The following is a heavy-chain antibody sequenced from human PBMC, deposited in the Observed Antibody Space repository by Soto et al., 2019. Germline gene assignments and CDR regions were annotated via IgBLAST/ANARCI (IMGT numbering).Heavy chain of an antibody. CDR2: IIPILGIA. CDR3: ATYAGDYCSSTSCYGNWFDP. CDR1: GGTFSSYT. V-gene: IGHV1-69*02. J-gene: IGHJ5*02. D-gene: IGHD2-2*01. Sequence: ASVKVSCKASGGTFSSYTISWVRQAPGQGLEWMGRIIPILGIANYAQKFQGRVTITADKSTSTAYMELSSLRSEDTAVYYCATYAGDYCSSTSCYGNWFDPWGQGTLVTVSS.